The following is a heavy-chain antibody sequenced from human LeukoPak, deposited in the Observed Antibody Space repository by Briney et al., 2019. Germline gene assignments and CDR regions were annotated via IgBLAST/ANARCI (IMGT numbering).Heavy chain of an antibody. Sequence: GGSLSLSCAASGFPYSSYSMNWVRQAPGKGLEWVSSISGNKNYIYYADSVGGRFTISRDNARDSLFLQMDSLRAEDTGVYYCARDPHNPGPIDYWGQGTLVTVSS. V-gene: IGHV3-21*01. CDR2: ISGNKNYI. CDR1: GFPYSSYS. J-gene: IGHJ4*02. CDR3: ARDPHNPGPIDY.